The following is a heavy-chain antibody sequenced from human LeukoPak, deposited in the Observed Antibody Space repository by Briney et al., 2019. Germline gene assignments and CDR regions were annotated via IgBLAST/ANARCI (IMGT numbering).Heavy chain of an antibody. CDR3: ASTMVRGVIIKASWFDP. D-gene: IGHD3-10*01. J-gene: IGHJ5*02. CDR1: GYTFTSYG. Sequence: GASVKVSCKASGYTFTSYGISWVRQAPGQGLEWMGWISAYSGNTNYAQKLQGRVTMTTDTSTSTAYMELRSLRSDDTAVYYCASTMVRGVIIKASWFDPWGQGTLVTVSS. V-gene: IGHV1-18*01. CDR2: ISAYSGNT.